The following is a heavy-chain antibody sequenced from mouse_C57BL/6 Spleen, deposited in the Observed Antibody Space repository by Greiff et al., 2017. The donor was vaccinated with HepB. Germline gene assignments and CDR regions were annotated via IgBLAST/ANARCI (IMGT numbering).Heavy chain of an antibody. CDR2: IYPGSGST. V-gene: IGHV1-55*01. CDR1: GYTFTSYW. Sequence: VQLQQSGAELVMPGASVKLSCKASGYTFTSYWMHWVKQRPGQGLEWIGDIYPGSGSTNYNEKFKSKATLTVDTSSSTAYMQLSSLTSEDSAVYYCARERRQLRPDYWGQGTTLTVSS. D-gene: IGHD3-2*02. J-gene: IGHJ2*01. CDR3: ARERRQLRPDY.